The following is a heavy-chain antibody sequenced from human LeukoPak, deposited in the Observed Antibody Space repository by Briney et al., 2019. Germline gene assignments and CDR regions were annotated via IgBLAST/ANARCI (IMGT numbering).Heavy chain of an antibody. CDR1: GFTFDDYA. J-gene: IGHJ4*02. D-gene: IGHD2-2*01. CDR3: AKDACSSTSCSNDY. CDR2: ISWNSGNI. V-gene: IGHV3-9*01. Sequence: GGSLRPSCAASGFTFDDYAMHWVRQAPGKGLEWVSGISWNSGNIDYADSVKGRFTISRDNAKNSLYLQMNSLRAEDTALYYCAKDACSSTSCSNDYWGQGTLVTVSS.